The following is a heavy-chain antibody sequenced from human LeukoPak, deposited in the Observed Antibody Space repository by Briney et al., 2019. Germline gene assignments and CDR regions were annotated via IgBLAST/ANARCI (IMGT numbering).Heavy chain of an antibody. CDR3: ARAEGLRSIAAAGMFDY. Sequence: SETLSLICAVSGGSISSSNWWSWVRQPPGKGLEWIGEIYHSGSTNYNPSLESRVTISVDKSKNQFSLKLSSVTAADTAVYYCARAEGLRSIAAAGMFDYWGQGTLVTVSS. CDR1: GGSISSSNW. J-gene: IGHJ4*02. V-gene: IGHV4-4*02. D-gene: IGHD6-13*01. CDR2: IYHSGST.